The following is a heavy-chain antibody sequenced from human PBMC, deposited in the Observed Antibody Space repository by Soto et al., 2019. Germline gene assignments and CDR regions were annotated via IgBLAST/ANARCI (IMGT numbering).Heavy chain of an antibody. CDR1: GASISNYY. CDR2: IYASGTT. CDR3: ARESRSELGAVEY. V-gene: IGHV4-4*07. Sequence: QVRLQESGPGLVKPSETLSLTCTVSGASISNYYWSWIRQPAGKGLECLGRIYASGTTTYNPSLRSRVTMAVDTSKNQFSLNLNSVTAADTAVYYCARESRSELGAVEYWGQGTLVTVSP. D-gene: IGHD3-3*01. J-gene: IGHJ4*02.